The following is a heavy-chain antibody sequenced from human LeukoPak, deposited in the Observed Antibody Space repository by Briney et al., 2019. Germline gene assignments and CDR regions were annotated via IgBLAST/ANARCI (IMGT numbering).Heavy chain of an antibody. CDR1: GFSLTNYG. J-gene: IGHJ4*02. CDR3: ARELSSSGYYFDS. Sequence: PGGSLRLSCEASGFSLTNYGMDWVRQAPGKGLEWVSSISSSSAYIYYAGSVSGRFTVSRDNAKNSLYLQMNSLRAEDTAVYYCARELSSSGYYFDSWGQGNLVTVSS. CDR2: ISSSSAYI. V-gene: IGHV3-21*01. D-gene: IGHD5-18*01.